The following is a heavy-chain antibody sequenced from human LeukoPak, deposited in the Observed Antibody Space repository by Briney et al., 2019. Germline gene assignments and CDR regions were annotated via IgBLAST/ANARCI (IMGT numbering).Heavy chain of an antibody. CDR2: ISYDGSNK. CDR3: ARGDWGIVVVVAASADFDI. CDR1: GFTFSSYA. V-gene: IGHV3-30*04. D-gene: IGHD2-15*01. J-gene: IGHJ3*02. Sequence: GRSLRLSCAASGFTFSSYAMHWVRQAPGKGLGWVAVISYDGSNKYYADSVKGRFTISRDNSKNTLYLQMNSLRAEDTAVYYCARGDWGIVVVVAASADFDIWGQGTMVTVSS.